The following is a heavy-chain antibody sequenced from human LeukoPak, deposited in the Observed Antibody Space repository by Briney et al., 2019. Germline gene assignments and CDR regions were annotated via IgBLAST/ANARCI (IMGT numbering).Heavy chain of an antibody. D-gene: IGHD2-21*02. V-gene: IGHV3-30*04. J-gene: IGHJ3*02. CDR2: ISYDGSNE. Sequence: GGSLRLSCAASGFTFSSSAMHWVRQAPGKGLEWVALISYDGSNEYYADSVKGRFTFSRDNSKNTLYLQMNSLRAEDTAVYYCARDPMTSDAFDIRGQGTMVTVSS. CDR3: ARDPMTSDAFDI. CDR1: GFTFSSSA.